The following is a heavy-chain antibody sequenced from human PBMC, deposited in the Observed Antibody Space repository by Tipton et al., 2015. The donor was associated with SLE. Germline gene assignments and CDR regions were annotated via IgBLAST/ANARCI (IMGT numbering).Heavy chain of an antibody. CDR1: GFSFRNFA. J-gene: IGHJ4*02. CDR3: VKDSREYDKLGRLFDY. Sequence: SLRLSCAASGFSFRNFAMSWVRQAPGRGLEWVSAINDNGGKTYYADSVKGRFTLSRDNSKNTLFLQMNSLRAEDAAVYFCVKDSREYDKLGRLFDYWGQGALVTVSS. V-gene: IGHV3-23*01. D-gene: IGHD1-1*01. CDR2: INDNGGKT.